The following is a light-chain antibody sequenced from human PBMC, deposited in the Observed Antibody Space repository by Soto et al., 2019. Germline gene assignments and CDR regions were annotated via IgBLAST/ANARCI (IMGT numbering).Light chain of an antibody. V-gene: IGKV3-20*01. CDR2: GAS. J-gene: IGKJ3*01. CDR3: QQYGSSPFT. Sequence: ENVLTQSPGTLSLSPGERATLSCRAGQSVRNNYLAWYQQKPGQVPSLLIFGASSRATGIPDRFSGSGSGKDFTLTISRLETEDSAVYYCQQYGSSPFTFGPGTKVQIK. CDR1: QSVRNNY.